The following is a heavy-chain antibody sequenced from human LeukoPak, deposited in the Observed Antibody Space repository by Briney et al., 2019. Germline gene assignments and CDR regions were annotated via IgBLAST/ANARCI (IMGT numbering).Heavy chain of an antibody. V-gene: IGHV4-61*01. CDR2: IYYSGST. CDR1: GGSISSSSYY. Sequence: PSETLSLTCTVSGGSISSSSYYWGWIRQPPGKGLEWIGYIYYSGSTNYNPSLKSRVTISVDTSKNQFSLKLSSVTAADTAVYYCAREAGDWGHYYYMDVWGKGTTVTVSS. CDR3: AREAGDWGHYYYMDV. J-gene: IGHJ6*03. D-gene: IGHD7-27*01.